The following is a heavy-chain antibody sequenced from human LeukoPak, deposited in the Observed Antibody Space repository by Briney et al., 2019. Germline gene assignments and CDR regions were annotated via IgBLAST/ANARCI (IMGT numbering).Heavy chain of an antibody. V-gene: IGHV1-69*06. Sequence: GASVKVSCKASGGTFSSYAISWVRQAPGQGLEWMGGIIPIFGTANYAQKFQGRVTITADKSTSTAYMELSSLRSEDTAVYYCARARQQLAKGPNYYYYYYMDVWGKGTTVTVSS. CDR1: GGTFSSYA. CDR2: IIPIFGTA. CDR3: ARARQQLAKGPNYYYYYYMDV. J-gene: IGHJ6*03. D-gene: IGHD6-13*01.